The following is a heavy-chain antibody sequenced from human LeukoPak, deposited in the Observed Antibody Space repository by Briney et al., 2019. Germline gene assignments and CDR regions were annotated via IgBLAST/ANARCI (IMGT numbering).Heavy chain of an antibody. D-gene: IGHD3-3*01. V-gene: IGHV3-30-3*01. CDR2: ISYDGSNK. CDR3: ARCDFWSGYKYYGMDV. J-gene: IGHJ6*02. CDR1: GFTFSSYA. Sequence: PGRSLRLSSAASGFTFSSYAMHWVRQAPGKGLEWVAVISYDGSNKYHADSVKGRFTISRDNSKSTLDLQMNSLRAEDTAVYYCARCDFWSGYKYYGMDVWGQGTTVTVSS.